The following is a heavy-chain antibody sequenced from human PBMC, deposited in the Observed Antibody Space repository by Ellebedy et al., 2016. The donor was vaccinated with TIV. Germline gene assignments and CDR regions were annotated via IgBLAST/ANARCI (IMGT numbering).Heavy chain of an antibody. V-gene: IGHV1-69*04. CDR2: IIPMVGIG. Sequence: SVKVSXKASRDTFSSYAISWVRQAPGQGLEWMGRIIPMVGIGNYAQKFQGRVTITADKSTTTVYMELSSLRSEDTAVYYCARALWFGELSESFFDYWGQGTLVTVSS. J-gene: IGHJ4*02. D-gene: IGHD3-10*01. CDR3: ARALWFGELSESFFDY. CDR1: RDTFSSYA.